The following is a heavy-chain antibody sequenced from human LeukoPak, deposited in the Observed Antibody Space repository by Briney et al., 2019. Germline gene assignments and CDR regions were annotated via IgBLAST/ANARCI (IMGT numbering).Heavy chain of an antibody. CDR1: GFTFSGYA. V-gene: IGHV3-33*01. CDR2: IGYDGSNK. J-gene: IGHJ4*02. CDR3: ARANSKSVGTYYFDY. Sequence: QPGGSLRLSCAASGFTFSGYAMPWVRQAPGKGLEWVAVIGYDGSNKYYADSVKGRFTISRDNSKNTLYLQMNSLRADDTAVYYCARANSKSVGTYYFDYWGQGTLVTVSS.